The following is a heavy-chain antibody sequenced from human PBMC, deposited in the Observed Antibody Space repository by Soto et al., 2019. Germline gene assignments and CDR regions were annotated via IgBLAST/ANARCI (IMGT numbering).Heavy chain of an antibody. CDR3: XXXXXXXTNWFDP. V-gene: IGHV3-33*01. J-gene: IGHJ5*02. CDR2: IWYDGSNK. CDR1: GFTFSSYG. Sequence: QVQLVESGGGVVQPGRSLRLSCAASGFTFSSYGMHWVRQAPGKGLEWVAVIWYDGSNKYYADSVKGRFTISRDNXKXXXXXXXXXXXXXXXXXXXXXXXXXXXTNWFDPWGQGTLVTVSS.